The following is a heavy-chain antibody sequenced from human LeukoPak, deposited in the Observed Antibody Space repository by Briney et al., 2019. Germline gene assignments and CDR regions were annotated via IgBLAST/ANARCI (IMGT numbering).Heavy chain of an antibody. CDR3: ARYDYVWGSYRSYYFDY. CDR1: GGSISSGGYY. Sequence: SETLSLTCTVSGGSISSGGYYWSWIRQHPGKGLEWIGYIYYSGSTYYNPSLKSQVTISVDTSKNQFSLKLSSVTAADTAVYYCARYDYVWGSYRSYYFDYWGQGTLVTVSS. D-gene: IGHD3-16*02. J-gene: IGHJ4*02. CDR2: IYYSGST. V-gene: IGHV4-31*01.